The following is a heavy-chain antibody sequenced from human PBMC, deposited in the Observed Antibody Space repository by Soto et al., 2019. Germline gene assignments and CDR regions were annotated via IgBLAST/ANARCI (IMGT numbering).Heavy chain of an antibody. J-gene: IGHJ4*02. CDR1: GFTFSDYY. CDR3: AREACSGGNCFYFGPDY. CDR2: ISSSGSTI. D-gene: IGHD2-15*01. Sequence: GGSLRLSCAASGFTFSDYYMSWIRQAPGKGLEWVSYISSSGSTICYADSVKGRFTISRDNAKNSLYLQMNSLRAEDTAVYYCAREACSGGNCFYFGPDYWGQGTLVTVSS. V-gene: IGHV3-11*04.